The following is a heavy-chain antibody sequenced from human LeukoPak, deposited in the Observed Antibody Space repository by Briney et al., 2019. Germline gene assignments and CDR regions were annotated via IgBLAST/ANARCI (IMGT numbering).Heavy chain of an antibody. CDR2: IYYSGST. D-gene: IGHD3-10*01. CDR1: GGSISSYY. CDR3: ARSLGADWFDP. J-gene: IGHJ5*02. V-gene: IGHV4-59*01. Sequence: SETLSLTCTVSGGSISSYYWSWIRQPPGKGLEWIGYIYYSGSTNYNPSLKSRVTISVDSSKNQFSLKLTSVTAADTAMYYCARSLGADWFDPWGQGTLVTVSS.